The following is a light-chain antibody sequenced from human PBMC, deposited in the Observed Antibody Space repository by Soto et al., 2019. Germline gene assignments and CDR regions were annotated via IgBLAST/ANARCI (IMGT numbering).Light chain of an antibody. V-gene: IGLV2-14*01. J-gene: IGLJ1*01. CDR1: SREVGGYNY. Sequence: QSALTQPASVSGSPVQSLTISCTGTSREVGGYNYVSWYQQNPGKAPKLMIYDVSNRPSGVSNRFSGSKSGNTASLTISGLQAEDEVDYYCSSYTSSSSYVFGTGTKVTVL. CDR2: DVS. CDR3: SSYTSSSSYV.